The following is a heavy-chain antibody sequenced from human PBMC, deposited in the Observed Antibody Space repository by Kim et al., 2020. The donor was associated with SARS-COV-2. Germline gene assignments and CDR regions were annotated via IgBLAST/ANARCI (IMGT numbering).Heavy chain of an antibody. CDR3: ARGTEPKPYNWFDP. J-gene: IGHJ5*02. V-gene: IGHV4-4*02. Sequence: NPSLKSRVTIAVDKAKNQFSLKLSSVTAADTAVYYCARGTEPKPYNWFDPWGQGTLVTVSS.